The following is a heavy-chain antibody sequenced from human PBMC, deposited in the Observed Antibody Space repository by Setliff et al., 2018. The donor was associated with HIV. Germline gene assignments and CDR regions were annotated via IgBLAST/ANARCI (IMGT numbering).Heavy chain of an antibody. J-gene: IGHJ3*02. CDR1: GGSISSFY. CDR3: ARDLYAGRAFDI. D-gene: IGHD4-17*01. Sequence: SETLSLTCTVSGGSISSFYWSWIRQPAGKGLEWIGRIYTSGSTNYNPSLKSRVTMSVDTSKNQFSLKVTSVTAADTAVYYCARDLYAGRAFDIWGQGTVVTVSS. CDR2: IYTSGST. V-gene: IGHV4-4*07.